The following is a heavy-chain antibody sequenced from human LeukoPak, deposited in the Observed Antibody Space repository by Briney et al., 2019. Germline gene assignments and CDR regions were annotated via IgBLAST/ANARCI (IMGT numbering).Heavy chain of an antibody. V-gene: IGHV4-59*01. CDR2: IYYSGST. D-gene: IGHD2-8*01. CDR3: TSGGMVSGDY. Sequence: ETLSLTCTVSGGSINSYYWSWIRQPPGKGLEWIGYIYYSGSTNYNPSLKSRVTISRDTSKNQFSLKLRSVTAADTAVYYCTSGGMVSGDYWGHGTLVTVSS. J-gene: IGHJ4*01. CDR1: GGSINSYY.